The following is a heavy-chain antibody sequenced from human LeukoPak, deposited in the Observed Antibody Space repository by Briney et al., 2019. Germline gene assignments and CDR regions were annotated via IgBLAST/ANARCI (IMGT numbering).Heavy chain of an antibody. CDR1: DDTISTNNYF. CDR3: TRGGDAYKFGNF. CDR2: LQFSGTP. D-gene: IGHD2-21*01. J-gene: IGHJ4*02. Sequence: SETLSHTCTVSDDTISTNNYFWSWIRQPPGKGLEWVGTLQFSGTPYYSPSLNSRVSISVDTAKNQFSLMLKSVTATDTAVYYCTRGGDAYKFGNFWGQGTLVTVSS. V-gene: IGHV4-39*01.